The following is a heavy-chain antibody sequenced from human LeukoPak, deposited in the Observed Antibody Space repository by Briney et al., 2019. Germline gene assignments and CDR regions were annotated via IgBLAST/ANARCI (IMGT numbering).Heavy chain of an antibody. Sequence: RTGGSLRLSCAASGFTFDDYGMSWVRQALGKGLEWVSGINWNGGSTGYADSVKGRFTISRDNSKNTLYLQMNSLRAEDTAVYYCARETMVRGVIKFVYYYYGMDVWGQGTTVTASS. CDR2: INWNGGST. CDR1: GFTFDDYG. D-gene: IGHD3-10*01. V-gene: IGHV3-20*04. J-gene: IGHJ6*02. CDR3: ARETMVRGVIKFVYYYYGMDV.